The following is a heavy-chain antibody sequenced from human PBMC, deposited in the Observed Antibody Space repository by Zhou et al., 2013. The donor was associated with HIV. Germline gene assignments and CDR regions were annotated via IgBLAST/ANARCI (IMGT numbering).Heavy chain of an antibody. CDR2: MNPNSGNT. D-gene: IGHD6-6*01. Sequence: QVQLVQSGAEVKKPGAXVKVSCKASGYTFTTYEINWVRQATGQGLEWMGWMNPNSGNTGYAQKFHGRVTMTRNTSMSTAYIELSSLTSEDTAVYYCARGLVFYRRVYGMDVWGQGTTVTVSS. CDR1: GYTFTTYE. J-gene: IGHJ6*02. CDR3: ARGLVFYRRVYGMDV. V-gene: IGHV1-8*01.